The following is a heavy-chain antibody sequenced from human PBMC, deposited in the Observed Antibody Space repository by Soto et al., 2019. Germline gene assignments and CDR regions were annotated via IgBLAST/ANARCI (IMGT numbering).Heavy chain of an antibody. V-gene: IGHV3-7*04. CDR1: GFTFSTYW. J-gene: IGHJ4*02. CDR3: ARGTYYYDS. CDR2: MKQEGSEK. D-gene: IGHD3-10*01. Sequence: EVQLVESGGGLVQPGGSLRLSCAASGFTFSTYWMTWVRQAPGRGLEWVANMKQEGSEKYYVDSVRGRFTISRDNAENSLYLQMNSLRAEDTALYYCARGTYYYDSWGQGTLVTVSS.